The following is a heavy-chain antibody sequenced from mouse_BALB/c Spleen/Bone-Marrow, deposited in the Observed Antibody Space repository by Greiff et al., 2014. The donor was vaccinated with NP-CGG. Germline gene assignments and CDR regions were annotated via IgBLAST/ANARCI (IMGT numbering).Heavy chain of an antibody. CDR3: ATGYYFDY. D-gene: IGHD4-1*01. V-gene: IGHV3-8*02. CDR1: GDSITRGY. CDR2: ITYSANT. J-gene: IGHJ2*01. Sequence: EVQLQQSGPSLVKPSQTLSLTCSVPGDSITRGYWNWIRKFPGNKLEHMGYITYSANTYYIPSLKSRLSITRDTSKNQYYLQLNSVTTEDTATYYCATGYYFDYWGQGTTLTVSS.